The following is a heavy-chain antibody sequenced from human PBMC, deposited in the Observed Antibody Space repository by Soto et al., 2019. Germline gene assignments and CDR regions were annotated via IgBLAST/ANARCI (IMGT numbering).Heavy chain of an antibody. CDR2: ISSNGGST. CDR3: VKGTAVFPWFGESDYFDY. V-gene: IGHV3-64D*08. J-gene: IGHJ4*02. D-gene: IGHD3-10*01. CDR1: GFTFSSYA. Sequence: GGSLRLSCSASGFTFSSYALHWVRQAPGKGLEYVSAISSNGGSTYYADSVKGRFTISRDNSKNTLYLQMSSLRAEDTAVYYCVKGTAVFPWFGESDYFDYWGQGTLVTVSS.